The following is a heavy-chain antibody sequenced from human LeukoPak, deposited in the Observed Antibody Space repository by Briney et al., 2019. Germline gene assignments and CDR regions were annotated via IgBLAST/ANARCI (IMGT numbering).Heavy chain of an antibody. Sequence: GGSLRLSCAASGFTFSSYAMSWVRQAPGKGLEWVSAISGSGGSTYYADSVKGRFTISRDNSKNTLYLQMNSLRAEDTAVYYWARSNKGAGAIGDSGGQGPLVTVSS. CDR3: ARSNKGAGAIGDS. CDR1: GFTFSSYA. V-gene: IGHV3-23*01. CDR2: ISGSGGST. D-gene: IGHD1-26*01. J-gene: IGHJ4*02.